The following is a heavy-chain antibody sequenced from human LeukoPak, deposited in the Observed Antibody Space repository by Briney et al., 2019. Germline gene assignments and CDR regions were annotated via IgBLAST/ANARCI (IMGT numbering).Heavy chain of an antibody. V-gene: IGHV3-30-3*01. J-gene: IGHJ5*02. Sequence: GGSLRLSCAGSGFTFSSHAMDWVRQAPGKGLEWVAVISYDGSKKYFADSVKGRFTISRDNSKNTLYLQMNSLRAEDTAVYYCARGLWFGDLFGRPNWFDPWGQGTLVTVSS. CDR3: ARGLWFGDLFGRPNWFDP. D-gene: IGHD3-10*01. CDR1: GFTFSSHA. CDR2: ISYDGSKK.